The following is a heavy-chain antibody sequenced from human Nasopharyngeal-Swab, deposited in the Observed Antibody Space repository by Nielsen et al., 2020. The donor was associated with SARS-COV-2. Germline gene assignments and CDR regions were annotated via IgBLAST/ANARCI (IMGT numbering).Heavy chain of an antibody. CDR1: GFGLSDFC. D-gene: IGHD2-15*01. CDR3: TRKISFDM. CDR2: IDPSGENK. V-gene: IGHV3-11*01. J-gene: IGHJ3*02. Sequence: GGSLRLSCAASGFGLSDFCISWIRKAPGKGLEWIAYIDPSGENKYYAGSVKGRFTISRDNARNSVFLELNTLRADDSAVYYCTRKISFDMWGQGTKVTVSS.